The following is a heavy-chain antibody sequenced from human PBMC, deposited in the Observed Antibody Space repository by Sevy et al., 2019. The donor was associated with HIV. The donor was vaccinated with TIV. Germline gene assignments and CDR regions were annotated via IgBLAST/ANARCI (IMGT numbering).Heavy chain of an antibody. J-gene: IGHJ4*02. CDR2: MYHTGGA. Sequence: SETLSLKCSVSGYSISSGFYWGWIRQSPGEGLELIGSMYHTGGAFYTPSLKRRVTISLDTSKNQFSLKLTSMTAADTAIYYCARIGGGHRYFDNWGQGTLVTVSS. CDR3: ARIGGGHRYFDN. D-gene: IGHD3-16*01. V-gene: IGHV4-38-2*01. CDR1: GYSISSGFY.